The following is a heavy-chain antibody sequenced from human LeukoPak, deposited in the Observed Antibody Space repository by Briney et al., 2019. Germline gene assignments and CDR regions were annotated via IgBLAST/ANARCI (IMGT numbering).Heavy chain of an antibody. CDR3: ARETPRDSGSYYWPAGAFDI. CDR2: ISYDGSNK. V-gene: IGHV3-30*04. J-gene: IGHJ3*02. D-gene: IGHD1-26*01. CDR1: GFTFSSYA. Sequence: GGSLRLSCAASGFTFSSYAMHWVRQAPGKGLEWAAVISYDGSNKYYADSVKGRFTISRDNSKNTLYLQMNSLRAEDTAVYYCARETPRDSGSYYWPAGAFDIWGQGTMVTVSS.